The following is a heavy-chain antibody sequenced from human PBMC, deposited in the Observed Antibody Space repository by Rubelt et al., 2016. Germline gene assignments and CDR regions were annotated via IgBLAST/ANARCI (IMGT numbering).Heavy chain of an antibody. J-gene: IGHJ6*02. CDR1: GYPFATYA. CDR3: ARFALPAVTTAYYYYALDV. Sequence: QVQLVQSGAEVKRPGASVKVSCKASGYPFATYAMHWVRQAPGQRLEWMGWIDAGNGDTKYSLNLQGRVTFTRDTSASTAYMELSSLRSEDSAVYYCARFALPAVTTAYYYYALDVWGQGTTVTVSS. CDR2: IDAGNGDT. D-gene: IGHD4-17*01. V-gene: IGHV1-3*01.